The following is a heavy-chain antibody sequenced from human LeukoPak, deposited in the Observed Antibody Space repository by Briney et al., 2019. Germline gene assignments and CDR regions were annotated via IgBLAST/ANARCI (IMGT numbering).Heavy chain of an antibody. CDR3: ASIPEMATISGDDAFDI. CDR2: INPNSGGT. J-gene: IGHJ3*02. CDR1: GYTFTGYY. D-gene: IGHD5-24*01. Sequence: ASVKASCKASGYTFTGYYMHWVRQAPGQGLEWMGRINPNSGGTNYAQKFQGRVTMTRDTSISTAYMELSRLRSDDTAVYYCASIPEMATISGDDAFDIWGQGTMVTVSS. V-gene: IGHV1-2*06.